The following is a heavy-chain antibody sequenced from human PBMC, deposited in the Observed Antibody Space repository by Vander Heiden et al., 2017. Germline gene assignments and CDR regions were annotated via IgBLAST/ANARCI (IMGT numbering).Heavy chain of an antibody. CDR1: GFTFGSYS. V-gene: IGHV3-21*01. CDR2: ISTSATYM. D-gene: IGHD4-17*01. J-gene: IGHJ5*01. CDR3: VRVSDYDESDP. Sequence: EVQLVEYGGGLVKPGGSLRLSCAASGFTFGSYSMNWVRQAPGKGLEWVSSISTSATYMYDAYSVKGRFTIARDNAKNSLYMEMNRLRFEDTALYFGVRVSDYDESDPWGQGTMVTVSS.